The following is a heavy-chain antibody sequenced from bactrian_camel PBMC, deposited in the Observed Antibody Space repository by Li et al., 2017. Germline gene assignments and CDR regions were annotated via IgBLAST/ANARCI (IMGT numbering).Heavy chain of an antibody. CDR3: ATDDARLIACGSSCRPY. CDR1: GFTFRNYD. J-gene: IGHJ4*01. Sequence: VQLVESGGGLVQPGGSLRLSCAASGFTFRNYDMIWVRQALGKGLEWVSGIYSGGVVTSYSDSVKGRFTISRDNAKNTLTLQMNSLTTEDSGVYYCATDDARLIACGSSCRPYWGQGTQVTVS. D-gene: IGHD2*01. V-gene: IGHV3S40*01. CDR2: IYSGGVVT.